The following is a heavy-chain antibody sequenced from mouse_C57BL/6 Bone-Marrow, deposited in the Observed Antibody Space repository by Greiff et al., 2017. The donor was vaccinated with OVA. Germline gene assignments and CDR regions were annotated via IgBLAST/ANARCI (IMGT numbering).Heavy chain of an antibody. V-gene: IGHV6-3*01. D-gene: IGHD2-3*01. CDR3: TGRRWLGSY. CDR2: IRLKSDNYAT. J-gene: IGHJ3*01. Sequence: EVQRVESGGGLVQPGGSMKLSCVASGFTFSNYWMNWVRQSPEKGLEWVAQIRLKSDNYATHYAESVKGRFTISRDDSKSSIYLQMNNLRAEDTGIYYCTGRRWLGSYWGQGTLVTVSA. CDR1: GFTFSNYW.